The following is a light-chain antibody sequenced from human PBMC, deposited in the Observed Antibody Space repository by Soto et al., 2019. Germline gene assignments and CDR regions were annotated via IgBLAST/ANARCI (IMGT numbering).Light chain of an antibody. CDR2: STN. Sequence: QTVVTQEPSLTVSPGGTVTLTCASSAGVVTSGHYPNWFQQKPGQAPRALIYSTNNKHSWTPARFSGSLLGGKAALTLSGVQPEDEAEYFCLLYYGTYVVFGGGTKLTVL. CDR3: LLYYGTYVV. J-gene: IGLJ2*01. V-gene: IGLV7-43*01. CDR1: AGVVTSGHY.